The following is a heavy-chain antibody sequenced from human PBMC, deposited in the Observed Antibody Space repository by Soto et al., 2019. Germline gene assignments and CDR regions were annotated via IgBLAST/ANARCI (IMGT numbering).Heavy chain of an antibody. CDR2: VSPTGDTV. Sequence: VQVVAAGGGLVQPGRSLRLSCAVSGFRFEQYVMHWVRQAPGKGLDCVSTVSPTGDTVAYADSVEGRFTVSRDNAKNSLYLQMNSLQGDDTALYYCLKDAPNGSIDDWGQGPLVIVSS. D-gene: IGHD3-10*01. CDR3: LKDAPNGSIDD. CDR1: GFRFEQYV. V-gene: IGHV3-9*01. J-gene: IGHJ4*02.